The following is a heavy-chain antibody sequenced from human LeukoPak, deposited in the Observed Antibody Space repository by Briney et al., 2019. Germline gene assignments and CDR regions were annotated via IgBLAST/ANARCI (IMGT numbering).Heavy chain of an antibody. CDR1: GYTLTELS. V-gene: IGHV1-24*01. D-gene: IGHD2-15*01. Sequence: ASVKVSCKVSGYTLTELSMHWVRQAPGKGLEWMGGFDPEDGETIYAQKFQGRVTMTRDTSTSTVYMELSSLRSEDTAVYYCARALEGGSCITHWGQGTLVTVSS. J-gene: IGHJ4*02. CDR3: ARALEGGSCITH. CDR2: FDPEDGET.